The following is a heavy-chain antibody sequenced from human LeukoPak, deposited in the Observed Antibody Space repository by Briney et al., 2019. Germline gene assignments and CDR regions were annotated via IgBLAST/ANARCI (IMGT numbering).Heavy chain of an antibody. D-gene: IGHD4-17*01. CDR2: IIPILGIA. CDR3: ARAPTVTTPYPDYYYGMDV. V-gene: IGHV1-69*04. Sequence: GASVKVSCKASGGTFSSYAISWVRQAPGQGLEWMGRIIPILGIANYAQKFQGRVTITADKSTSTAYMELSSLRSEDTAVYYCARAPTVTTPYPDYYYGMDVWGQGTTVTVSS. J-gene: IGHJ6*02. CDR1: GGTFSSYA.